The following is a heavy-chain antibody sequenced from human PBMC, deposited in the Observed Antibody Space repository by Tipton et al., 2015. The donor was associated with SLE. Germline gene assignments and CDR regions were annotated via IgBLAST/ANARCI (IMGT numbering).Heavy chain of an antibody. CDR1: GDSINSDGYF. Sequence: TLSLTCTVSGDSINSDGYFWTWIRQPPGKGLEWIGYIYYRGTTHYNPSLESRASISVDTSRNQFSLNLTSVTAADTAVFYCARGEGYKGFYFIDVWGRGTKVTVPS. J-gene: IGHJ6*04. CDR2: IYYRGTT. V-gene: IGHV4-31*03. CDR3: ARGEGYKGFYFIDV. D-gene: IGHD5-24*01.